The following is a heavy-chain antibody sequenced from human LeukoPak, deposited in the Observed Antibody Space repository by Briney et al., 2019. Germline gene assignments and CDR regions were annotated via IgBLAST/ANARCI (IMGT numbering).Heavy chain of an antibody. D-gene: IGHD1-26*01. V-gene: IGHV4-39*01. CDR3: ARRAHSGSYSPFDY. CDR2: ISYSGNT. Sequence: SETLSLTCTVSGVSISSSSYYWGWVRQPPGKGLEWIGSISYSGNTYYNPSLKSRVTISVDTSKNQFSLKLSSVTAADTAVYYCARRAHSGSYSPFDYWGQGTLVTVSS. J-gene: IGHJ4*02. CDR1: GVSISSSSYY.